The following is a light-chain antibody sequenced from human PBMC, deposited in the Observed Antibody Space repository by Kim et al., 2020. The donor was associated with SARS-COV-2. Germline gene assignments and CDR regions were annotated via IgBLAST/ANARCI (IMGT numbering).Light chain of an antibody. V-gene: IGLV1-51*01. J-gene: IGLJ3*02. CDR3: GTWDDRLDAGV. Sequence: QSVLTQPPSVSAAPGQRVTISCSGGTSNIRNNLVSWYQHLPGTAPKVLIYKDNKRPSGVPSRFSASKSGTSATLAITGLQTGDEGDYYCGTWDDRLDAGVFGGGTQLTVL. CDR2: KDN. CDR1: TSNIRNNL.